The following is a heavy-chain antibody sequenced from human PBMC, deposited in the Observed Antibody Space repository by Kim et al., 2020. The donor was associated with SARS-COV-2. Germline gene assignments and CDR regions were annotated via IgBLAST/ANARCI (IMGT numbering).Heavy chain of an antibody. J-gene: IGHJ4*02. D-gene: IGHD3-10*01. CDR2: ISSSGDIT. V-gene: IGHV3-23*01. CDR3: AKDVSVRVRGIPYYFDS. Sequence: GGSLRLSCAASGFTFSSYAMSWVRQTPGKGLEWVSVISSSGDITYYTDSVKGRFTISRDNSKNTLYLQMNSLRAEDTAVYYCAKDVSVRVRGIPYYFDSWGQGTLVTVSS. CDR1: GFTFSSYA.